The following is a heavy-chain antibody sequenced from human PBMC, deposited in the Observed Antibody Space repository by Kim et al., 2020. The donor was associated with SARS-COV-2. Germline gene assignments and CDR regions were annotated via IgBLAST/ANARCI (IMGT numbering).Heavy chain of an antibody. V-gene: IGHV4-34*01. J-gene: IGHJ4*02. CDR3: ARKRVAGTVDY. CDR1: GGSFSGYY. CDR2: INHSGST. D-gene: IGHD2-15*01. Sequence: SETLSLTCAVYGGSFSGYYWSWIRQPPGKGLEWIGEINHSGSTNYNPSLKSRLTISVDTSKNQFSLKLSSVTAADPAVYYCARKRVAGTVDYWGQGTLVT.